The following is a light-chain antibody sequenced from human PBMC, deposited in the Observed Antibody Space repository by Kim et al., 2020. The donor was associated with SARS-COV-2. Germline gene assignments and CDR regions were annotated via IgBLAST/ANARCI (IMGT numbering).Light chain of an antibody. CDR3: YSTDNSGDLRV. CDR1: ALPIKY. Sequence: PGQPARLTFSGDALPIKYSYWYLQKSRQAPVLVIYEDYKRPSGIPDRLSGSSSGTTATLTISGAQVDDEAYYFCYSTDNSGDLRVFGGGTKVTVL. J-gene: IGLJ3*02. V-gene: IGLV3-10*01. CDR2: EDY.